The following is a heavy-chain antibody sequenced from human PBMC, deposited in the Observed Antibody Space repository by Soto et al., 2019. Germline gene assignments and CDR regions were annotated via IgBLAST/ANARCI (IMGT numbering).Heavy chain of an antibody. CDR1: GDSIKKSDSY. Sequence: QLQLRESGPGVVKPSETLSLTCSVSGDSIKKSDSYWGWIRQFPGRGLEWIASIYYSGTTYYNPSLKSRVSISIDTSENHFSLKVTSGTAADTAVYFCVRHLLLVGPAQLDLWGQGALVTVSS. V-gene: IGHV4-39*01. CDR3: VRHLLLVGPAQLDL. D-gene: IGHD2-15*01. CDR2: IYYSGTT. J-gene: IGHJ5*02.